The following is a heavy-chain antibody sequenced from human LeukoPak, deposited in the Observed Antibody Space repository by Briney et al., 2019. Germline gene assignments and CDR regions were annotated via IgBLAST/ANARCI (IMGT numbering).Heavy chain of an antibody. CDR3: AKDYSRLIDAFDI. CDR1: GFTLSSYG. J-gene: IGHJ3*02. V-gene: IGHV3-30*18. CDR2: ISYDGSNK. D-gene: IGHD6-13*01. Sequence: PGGSLRLSCAASGFTLSSYGMHWVRQAPGKGLEWVAVISYDGSNKDYADSVKGRFTISRDNSKNTLYLQMNSLRAEDTAVYYCAKDYSRLIDAFDIWGQGTMVTVSS.